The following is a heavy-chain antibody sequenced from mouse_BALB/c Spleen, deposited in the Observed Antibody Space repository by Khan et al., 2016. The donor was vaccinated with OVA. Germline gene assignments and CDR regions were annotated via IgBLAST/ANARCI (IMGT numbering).Heavy chain of an antibody. J-gene: IGHJ4*01. CDR2: ISSGGSYT. CDR3: TREESYYGNPYAMDY. CDR1: GFTFSSYT. V-gene: IGHV5-6-4*01. D-gene: IGHD2-1*01. Sequence: DVMLVESGGGFVKPGGSLKLSCAASGFTFSSYTMSWVRQTPEKRLEWVATISSGGSYTYYPDSVKGRFTISRANAKNTLYLQMTSLKSEDTAMCYCTREESYYGNPYAMDYWGQGTSVTVAS.